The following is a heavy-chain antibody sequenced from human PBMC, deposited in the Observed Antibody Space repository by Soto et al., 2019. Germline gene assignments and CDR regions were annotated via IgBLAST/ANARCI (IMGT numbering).Heavy chain of an antibody. CDR1: GGSISSGGYY. CDR3: ARVQGSFDYYYYYGMDV. J-gene: IGHJ6*02. D-gene: IGHD4-4*01. V-gene: IGHV4-31*03. Sequence: TLSLTCTVSGGSISSGGYYWSWIRQHPGKGLEWIGYIYYSGSTYYNPSLKSRVTISVDTSKNQFSLKLSSVTAADTAVYYCARVQGSFDYYYYYGMDVWGQGTTVTVSS. CDR2: IYYSGST.